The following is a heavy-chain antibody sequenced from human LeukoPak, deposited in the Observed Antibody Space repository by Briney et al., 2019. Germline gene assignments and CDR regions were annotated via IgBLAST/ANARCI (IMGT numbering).Heavy chain of an antibody. CDR1: GFTVSSNY. CDR2: IYSSGST. CDR3: ALGYSYGCFDY. J-gene: IGHJ4*02. Sequence: PGGSLRLSCAASGFTVSSNYMGWVRQAPGKGLEWVSVIYSSGSTYYADSVKGRFTISRDNSKNTLYLQMNGLRAEDTAVFYCALGYSYGCFDYWGQGTLVTVSS. V-gene: IGHV3-66*01. D-gene: IGHD5-18*01.